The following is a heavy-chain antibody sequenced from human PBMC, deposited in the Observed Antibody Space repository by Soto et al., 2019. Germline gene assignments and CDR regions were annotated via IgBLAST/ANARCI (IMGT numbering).Heavy chain of an antibody. V-gene: IGHV3-21*06. CDR1: GFTLSSYT. J-gene: IGHJ4*02. CDR3: ERGFYSVYFHS. Sequence: PGGSLRLSCAASGFTLSSYTLNWVRQAPGKGLEWVSSISGTSAFIYFAGSVKGRFSISRDNARNSVYLQMNSLRAEDTAVYYCERGFYSVYFHSWGRGTLVTVSS. CDR2: ISGTSAFI. D-gene: IGHD4-4*01.